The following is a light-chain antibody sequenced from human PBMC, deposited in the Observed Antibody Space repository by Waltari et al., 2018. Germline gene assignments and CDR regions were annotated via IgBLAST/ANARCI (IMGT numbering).Light chain of an antibody. J-gene: IGKJ2*01. Sequence: EIVLTQSPGTLSLSPGERATLSCRASQSVSSSYLAWYHQKPGQAPRLLSYGAPSTATDIPDRCSGSGSGTDFTLTISRLEPEDFAVYYCQQYGSSPVTFGQGTKLEIK. CDR3: QQYGSSPVT. V-gene: IGKV3-20*01. CDR1: QSVSSSY. CDR2: GAP.